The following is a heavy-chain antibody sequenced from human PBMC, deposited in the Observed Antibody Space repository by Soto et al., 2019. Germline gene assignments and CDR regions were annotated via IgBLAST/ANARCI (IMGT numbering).Heavy chain of an antibody. D-gene: IGHD6-13*01. CDR2: ISSRSSTI. Sequence: GGSLRLSCAVSGFTFSDYYMSWIRQAPGKGLEWVSYISSRSSTIFYADSVKGRFTISRDNSKNTLYLQMNSLRAEDTAVYYCAKDQGSSWYEIDYWGQGTLVTVSS. CDR1: GFTFSDYY. CDR3: AKDQGSSWYEIDY. V-gene: IGHV3-11*01. J-gene: IGHJ4*02.